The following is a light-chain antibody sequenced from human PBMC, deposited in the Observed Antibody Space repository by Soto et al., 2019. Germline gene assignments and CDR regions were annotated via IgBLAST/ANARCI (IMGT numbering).Light chain of an antibody. CDR3: SSFTSAYTFV. J-gene: IGLJ1*01. CDR2: EVS. Sequence: QSALTQPASVSGSPGQSIAISCTGTTSDVGGYNYVSWYQQHPGKAPKLLLSEVSNRPSGVSDRFSGSKSGNTASLTISGLQTQDEADYYCSSFTSAYTFVLGTGTKLTVL. CDR1: TSDVGGYNY. V-gene: IGLV2-14*01.